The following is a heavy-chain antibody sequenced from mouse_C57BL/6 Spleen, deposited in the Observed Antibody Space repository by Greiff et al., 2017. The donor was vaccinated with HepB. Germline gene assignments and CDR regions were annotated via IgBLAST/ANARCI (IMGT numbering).Heavy chain of an antibody. V-gene: IGHV1-64*01. D-gene: IGHD2-4*01. CDR2: IHPNSGSI. J-gene: IGHJ1*03. Sequence: QVQLQQPGAELVKPGASVKLSCKASGYTFTSYWMHWVKQRPGQGLEWIGMIHPNSGSINYNEKFKSKATLTVDKSSSTAYMQLSSLTSEDSAVYYCARHDYDGWYFDVWGTGTTVTVSS. CDR1: GYTFTSYW. CDR3: ARHDYDGWYFDV.